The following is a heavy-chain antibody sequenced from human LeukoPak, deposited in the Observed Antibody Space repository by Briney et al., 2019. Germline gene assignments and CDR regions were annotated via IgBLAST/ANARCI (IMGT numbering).Heavy chain of an antibody. D-gene: IGHD2-15*01. J-gene: IGHJ5*02. CDR3: ARLRDCSGGSCFHWFDP. CDR1: GGTFSSYA. V-gene: IGHV1-69*05. CDR2: IIPIFGTA. Sequence: ASVKVSCKASGGTFSSYAISWVRQAPGQGLEWMGGIIPIFGTANYAQKFQGRVTITTDESTSTAYMELSSLRSEDTAVYYCARLRDCSGGSCFHWFDPWGQGTLVTVS.